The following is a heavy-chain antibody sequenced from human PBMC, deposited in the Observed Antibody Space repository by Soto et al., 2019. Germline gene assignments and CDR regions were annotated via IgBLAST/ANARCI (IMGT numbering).Heavy chain of an antibody. Sequence: GGSLRLSCAASGFTVSNYWMNWVRQAPGKGLVWVSHIKSDGTTSYADSVEGRFTISRDDAKNTFYLQMNSLRAEDTAVYYCAKDRGEEGLKFLEWFGGMDVWGHGTTVAVSS. D-gene: IGHD3-3*01. CDR2: IKSDGTT. CDR3: AKDRGEEGLKFLEWFGGMDV. J-gene: IGHJ6*02. CDR1: GFTVSNYW. V-gene: IGHV3-74*01.